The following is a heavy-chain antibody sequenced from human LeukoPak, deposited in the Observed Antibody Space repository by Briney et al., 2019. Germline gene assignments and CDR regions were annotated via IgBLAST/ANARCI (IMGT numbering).Heavy chain of an antibody. J-gene: IGHJ5*02. D-gene: IGHD6-13*01. CDR3: ARGKLAAPGRTGYNWFDP. CDR2: INPNSGGT. V-gene: IGHV1-2*02. CDR1: GYTFTGYY. Sequence: ASVKVSCKASGYTFTGYYIHWVRQAPGQGLEWMGWINPNSGGTNYAQKFQGRVTMPRDTSITTAYMELSGLRSDDTAIYYCARGKLAAPGRTGYNWFDPWGQGTLVTVSS.